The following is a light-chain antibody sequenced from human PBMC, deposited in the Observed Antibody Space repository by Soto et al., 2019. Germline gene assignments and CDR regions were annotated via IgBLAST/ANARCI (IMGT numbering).Light chain of an antibody. J-gene: IGKJ2*01. CDR3: QQYGSSPPYT. CDR1: QTVASNY. Sequence: EIVLTQSPGTLSLSPGERATLSCRASQTVASNYLAWYQQKPGQAPRLLIYGASSRATGIPDRFSGSGSGADFTLTISRLELEDFAVYYCQQYGSSPPYTFGQGTKLEIK. CDR2: GAS. V-gene: IGKV3-20*01.